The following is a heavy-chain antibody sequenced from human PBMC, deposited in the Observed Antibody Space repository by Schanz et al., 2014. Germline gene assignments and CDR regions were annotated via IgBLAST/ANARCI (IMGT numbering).Heavy chain of an antibody. D-gene: IGHD3-10*01. CDR1: GGTFSSYT. CDR2: IIPVLNIA. J-gene: IGHJ4*02. CDR3: ARGRGFYDY. Sequence: QLQLVQSGAEVKKPGSSVKVSCKLSGGTFSSYTISWMRQAPGQGLEWMGKIIPVLNIATYAQRFQGRVSITADTSTNTAYMELSSLTSEDTAVHYCARGRGFYDYWGQGTVVTVSS. V-gene: IGHV1-69*02.